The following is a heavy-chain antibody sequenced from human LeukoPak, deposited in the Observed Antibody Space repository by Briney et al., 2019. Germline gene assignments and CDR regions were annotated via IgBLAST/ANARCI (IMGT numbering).Heavy chain of an antibody. J-gene: IGHJ4*02. Sequence: SGTLSLTCAVSGGSISSSNWWSLVRQPPGKGLEWIGEIYHSGSTNYNPSLKSRVTISVDKSKNQFSLKLCSVTAADTAVYYCASSRGYNSGEFDYWGQGTLVTVSS. CDR3: ASSRGYNSGEFDY. V-gene: IGHV4-4*02. CDR1: GGSISSSNW. CDR2: IYHSGST. D-gene: IGHD5-24*01.